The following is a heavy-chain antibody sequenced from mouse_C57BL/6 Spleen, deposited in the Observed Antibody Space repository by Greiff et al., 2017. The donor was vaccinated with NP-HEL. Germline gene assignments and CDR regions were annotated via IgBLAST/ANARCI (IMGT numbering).Heavy chain of an antibody. D-gene: IGHD1-1*01. Sequence: VQLQQSGAELVRPGTSVKMSCKASGYTFTNYWIGWAKQRPGHGLEWIGDIYPGGGYTNYNEKFKGKATLTADKSSSTACMQFSSLTSEDSAIYYCARVGNYGSSYGYWGQGTTLTVSS. V-gene: IGHV1-63*01. CDR1: GYTFTNYW. CDR2: IYPGGGYT. CDR3: ARVGNYGSSYGY. J-gene: IGHJ2*01.